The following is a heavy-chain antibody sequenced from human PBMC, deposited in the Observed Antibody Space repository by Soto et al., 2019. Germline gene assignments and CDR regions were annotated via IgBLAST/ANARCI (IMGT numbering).Heavy chain of an antibody. D-gene: IGHD3-10*01. Sequence: QVQLVQSGAEVKKPGASVKVSCKASGYTFTSYDINWVRQATGQGPEWMGWMNPNSGNTGYAQKFQGRVTMTRNTSISTAYMELSTPRPEDTAVYYCARAWYYGTGGLFDPWGQVDLVTVSS. CDR3: ARAWYYGTGGLFDP. V-gene: IGHV1-8*01. CDR1: GYTFTSYD. J-gene: IGHJ5*02. CDR2: MNPNSGNT.